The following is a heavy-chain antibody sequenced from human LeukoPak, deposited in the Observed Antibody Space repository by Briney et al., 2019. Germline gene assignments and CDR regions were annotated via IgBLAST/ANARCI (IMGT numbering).Heavy chain of an antibody. CDR3: ARCIVGATTDHARYYYYMDV. CDR1: GFTFSSYS. D-gene: IGHD1-26*01. V-gene: IGHV3-21*01. CDR2: ISSSSSYI. Sequence: PGGSLRLSCAASGFTFSSYSMNWVRQAPGKGLEWVSSISSSSSYIYYADSVKGRFTISRDNAKNSLYLQMNGLRAEDTAVYYCARCIVGATTDHARYYYYMDVWGKGTTVTVSS. J-gene: IGHJ6*03.